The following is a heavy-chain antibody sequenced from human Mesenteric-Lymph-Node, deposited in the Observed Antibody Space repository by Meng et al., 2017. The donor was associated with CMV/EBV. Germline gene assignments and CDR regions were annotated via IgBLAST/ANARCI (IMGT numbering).Heavy chain of an antibody. D-gene: IGHD6-13*01. CDR2: IIPILGIA. V-gene: IGHV1-69*02. J-gene: IGHJ5*02. Sequence: QVQLVQSGAEVKKPGSSVKVSCKASGGTFSSYTISWVRQAPGQGREWMGRIIPILGIANYAQKFQGRVTITADKSTSTAYMELSSLRSEDTAVYYCAGGIAAAGSRWFDPWGQGTLVTVSS. CDR1: GGTFSSYT. CDR3: AGGIAAAGSRWFDP.